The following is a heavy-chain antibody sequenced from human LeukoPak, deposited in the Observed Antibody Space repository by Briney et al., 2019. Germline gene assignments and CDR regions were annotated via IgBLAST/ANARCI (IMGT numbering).Heavy chain of an antibody. CDR3: ARPNIPDYYDSSGYYWGFDY. V-gene: IGHV1-18*01. CDR1: GYTFTSYG. D-gene: IGHD3-22*01. CDR2: ISAYNGNT. Sequence: GSVKVSCKASGYTFTSYGISWVRQAPGQGLEWMGWISAYNGNTNYAQKLQGRVTMTTDTSTSTAYMELRSLRSDDAAVYYCARPNIPDYYDSSGYYWGFDYWGQGTLVTVSS. J-gene: IGHJ4*02.